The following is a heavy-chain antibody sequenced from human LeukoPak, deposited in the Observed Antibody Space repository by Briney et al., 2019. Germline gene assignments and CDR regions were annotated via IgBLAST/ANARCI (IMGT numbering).Heavy chain of an antibody. CDR2: IYYSGST. V-gene: IGHV4-59*08. Sequence: SSETLSLTCTVSGGSISSYYWSWIRQPPGKGLEWVGYIYYSGSTNYNPSLKSRVTISVDTSKNQFSLKLSSVTAADTAVYYCARHERVVPNLLDYWGQGTLVTVSS. D-gene: IGHD2-15*01. CDR1: GGSISSYY. CDR3: ARHERVVPNLLDY. J-gene: IGHJ4*02.